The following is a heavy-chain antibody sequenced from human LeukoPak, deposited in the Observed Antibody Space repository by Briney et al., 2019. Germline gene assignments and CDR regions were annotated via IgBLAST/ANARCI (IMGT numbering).Heavy chain of an antibody. CDR3: ARGGKASEDY. V-gene: IGHV4-34*01. Sequence: KASETLSLTCAVYGGSFSGYYWSWIRQPPGKGLEWIGEINHSGSTNYNPSLKSRVTISVDTSKNQFSLKLSSVTAADTAVYYCARGGKASEDYWGQGTLVTVSS. CDR1: GGSFSGYY. CDR2: INHSGST. J-gene: IGHJ4*02.